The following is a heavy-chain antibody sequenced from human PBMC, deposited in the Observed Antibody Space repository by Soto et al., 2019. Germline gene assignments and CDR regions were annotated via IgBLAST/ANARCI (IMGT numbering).Heavy chain of an antibody. V-gene: IGHV1-8*01. CDR2: MNPNSYNT. J-gene: IGHJ6*02. CDR3: ARGTSYGIDV. Sequence: QVQLVQSGAEVKKPGASVKVSCKASGYTFANYDIHWVRQATGQGLEWMGWMNPNSYNTGYAQKFQAKVTMTRNTPITTAYMELSSLPSEDTAVYYCARGTSYGIDVWGQGTAVTVSS. CDR1: GYTFANYD.